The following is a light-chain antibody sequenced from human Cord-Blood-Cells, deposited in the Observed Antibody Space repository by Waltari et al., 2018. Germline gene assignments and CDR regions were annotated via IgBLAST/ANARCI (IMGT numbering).Light chain of an antibody. CDR3: QQLNS. J-gene: IGKJ4*01. Sequence: DIQLTQSPSFLSASVVDRVTITCRASQGISSYLDWYQQKPGKAPKLLIYAASTLQSGVPSRFRGSGSGTEFTLTISSLQPEDFATYYCQQLNSFGGGTKVEIK. V-gene: IGKV1-9*01. CDR1: QGISSY. CDR2: AAS.